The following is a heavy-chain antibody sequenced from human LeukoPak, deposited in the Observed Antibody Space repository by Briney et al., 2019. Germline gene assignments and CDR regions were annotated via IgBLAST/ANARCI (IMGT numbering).Heavy chain of an antibody. CDR3: ARLLDISDH. D-gene: IGHD3-22*01. CDR2: ITGSGSTK. CDR1: GFTFSSYS. Sequence: PGGSLRLSCAASGFTFSSYSMNWVRQAPGKGLEWLSHITGSGSTKYYADSVRGRFTISRDNSKNSLYLQINSLRAEDTAVYYCARLLDISDHWGQGTLVTVSS. J-gene: IGHJ4*02. V-gene: IGHV3-48*04.